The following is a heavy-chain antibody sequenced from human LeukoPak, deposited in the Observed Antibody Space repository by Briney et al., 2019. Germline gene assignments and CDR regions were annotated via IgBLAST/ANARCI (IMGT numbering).Heavy chain of an antibody. D-gene: IGHD3-3*01. J-gene: IGHJ6*02. CDR2: FDPEDGET. CDR3: ATGGAKFERGYDFWSGAPYYYYGMDV. CDR1: GYTLTELS. V-gene: IGHV1-24*01. Sequence: ASVTVSCTVSGYTLTELSMHWVRQAPGKGLEWMGGFDPEDGETIYAQKFQGRVTMTEDTSTDTAYMELSSLRSEDTAVYYCATGGAKFERGYDFWSGAPYYYYGMDVWGQGTTVTVSS.